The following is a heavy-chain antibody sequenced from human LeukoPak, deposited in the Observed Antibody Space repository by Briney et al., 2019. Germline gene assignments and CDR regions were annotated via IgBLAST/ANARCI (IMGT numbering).Heavy chain of an antibody. J-gene: IGHJ4*02. CDR3: AKVGRPRSWPHHFDY. D-gene: IGHD3-16*01. CDR2: ISVIGDIT. Sequence: PGGPLRLSCAASGFTSSIYAMNWIRQAPGKGLEWVSSISVIGDITYYADSVKGRFTISRDNSKDTLYLQMNSLRAEDTAVYYCAKVGRPRSWPHHFDYWGQGTLVTVSS. V-gene: IGHV3-23*01. CDR1: GFTSSIYA.